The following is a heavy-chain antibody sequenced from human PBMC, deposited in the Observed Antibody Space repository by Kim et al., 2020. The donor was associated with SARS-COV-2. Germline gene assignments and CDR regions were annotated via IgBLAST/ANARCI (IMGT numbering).Heavy chain of an antibody. CDR1: GGTFSSYA. CDR2: IIPIFGTA. V-gene: IGHV1-69*13. CDR3: ARDGGILTVISNYYYYYGMDV. D-gene: IGHD3-9*01. J-gene: IGHJ6*02. Sequence: SVKVSCKASGGTFSSYAISWVRQAPGQGLEWMGGIIPIFGTANYAQKFQGRVTITADESTSTAYMELSSLRSEDTAVYYCARDGGILTVISNYYYYYGMDVWGQGTTVTVSS.